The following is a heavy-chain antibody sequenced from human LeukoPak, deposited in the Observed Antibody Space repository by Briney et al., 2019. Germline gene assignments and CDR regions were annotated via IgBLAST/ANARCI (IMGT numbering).Heavy chain of an antibody. CDR1: GGSISGYY. D-gene: IGHD2-8*02. CDR3: ARVRGVGGKWVSDY. J-gene: IGHJ4*02. Sequence: SETLSLTCTVSGGSISGYYCSWIRQPPGKGLEWIGFIYYSGSTTYNPSLKSRVTISVDTSKNQFSLELSSVTAADTAVYYCARVRGVGGKWVSDYWGQGTLVTVSS. V-gene: IGHV4-59*08. CDR2: IYYSGST.